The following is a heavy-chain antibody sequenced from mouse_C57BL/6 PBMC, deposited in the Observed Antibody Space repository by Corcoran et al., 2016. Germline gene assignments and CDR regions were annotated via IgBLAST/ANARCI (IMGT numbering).Heavy chain of an antibody. Sequence: QIRMRQSGPGLMNPGPSVKLPCKASGYTFTDYYIKRVTQRPGQGLEWIGWIYPGSGNTKYNEKFKGKATLTLDTSSSTAYMQLSSLTSEDSAGYFGARGDEYDDYWGQGTTLTVSS. J-gene: IGHJ2*01. CDR3: ARGDEYDDY. CDR1: GYTFTDYY. CDR2: IYPGSGNT. D-gene: IGHD2-4*01. V-gene: IGHV1-84*01.